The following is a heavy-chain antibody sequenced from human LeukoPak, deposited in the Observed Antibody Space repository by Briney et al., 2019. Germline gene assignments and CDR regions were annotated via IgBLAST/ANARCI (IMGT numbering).Heavy chain of an antibody. J-gene: IGHJ4*02. V-gene: IGHV3-30*19. CDR3: AKGMATMGAYFDY. D-gene: IGHD5-24*01. Sequence: HPGGSLRLSCAASGFTFSSYGMHWVRQAPGKGLEWVAVISYDGSNKYYADSVKGRFTISRDNSKNTLYLQMNSLRAGDTAVYYCAKGMATMGAYFDYWGQGTLVTVSS. CDR1: GFTFSSYG. CDR2: ISYDGSNK.